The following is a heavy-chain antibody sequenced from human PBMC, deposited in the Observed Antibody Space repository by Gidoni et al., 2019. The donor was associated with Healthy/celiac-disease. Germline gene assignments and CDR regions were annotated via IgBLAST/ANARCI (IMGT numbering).Heavy chain of an antibody. CDR1: GGSISSSSYY. D-gene: IGHD5-12*01. CDR2: IYYSGST. Sequence: QLQLQESGPGLVKPSETLSLTCTVSGGSISSSSYYWGWIRQPPGKGLEWIGSIYYSGSTYYNPSLKSRVTISVDTSKNQFSLKLSSVTAADTAVYYCARHFGGEWLPNRKYNWFDPWGQGTLVTVSS. V-gene: IGHV4-39*01. J-gene: IGHJ5*02. CDR3: ARHFGGEWLPNRKYNWFDP.